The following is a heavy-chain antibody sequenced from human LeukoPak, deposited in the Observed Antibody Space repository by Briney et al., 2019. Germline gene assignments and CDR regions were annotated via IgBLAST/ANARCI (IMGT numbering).Heavy chain of an antibody. Sequence: SQTLSLTCTVSGGSISSGGYYWSWIRQHPGKGLEWIGYIYYSGSTYYNPSLKSRVTISVDTSKNQFSLKLSSVTAADTAVYYGARWIQLWNGIDNWGQRTLVTVSS. D-gene: IGHD5-18*01. CDR2: IYYSGST. V-gene: IGHV4-31*03. CDR1: GGSISSGGYY. CDR3: ARWIQLWNGIDN. J-gene: IGHJ4*02.